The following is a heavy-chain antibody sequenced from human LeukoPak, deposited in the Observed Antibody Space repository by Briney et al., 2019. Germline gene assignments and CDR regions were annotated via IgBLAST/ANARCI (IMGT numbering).Heavy chain of an antibody. CDR3: ARVKSRGIVVVPATGGNWFDP. CDR1: GYTFTSYG. J-gene: IGHJ5*02. V-gene: IGHV1-18*01. CDR2: ISAYNGNT. D-gene: IGHD2-2*01. Sequence: GASVKVSCKASGYTFTSYGISWVRQAPGQGLEWMGWISAYNGNTNYAQKLQGRVIMTTDTSTSTAYMELRSLRSDDTAVYYCARVKSRGIVVVPATGGNWFDPWGQGTLVTVSS.